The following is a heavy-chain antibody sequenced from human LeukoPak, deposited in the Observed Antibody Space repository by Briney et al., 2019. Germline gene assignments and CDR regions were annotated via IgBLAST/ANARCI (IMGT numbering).Heavy chain of an antibody. V-gene: IGHV3-30*02. CDR2: IRYDGSNK. J-gene: IGHJ3*02. CDR1: GFNFSNFG. Sequence: GGSLRLSCDVSGFNFSNFGMHWIRQAPGKGLEWVALIRYDGSNKFYRESVKGRFFISRDDSRNSLFLQMNSLKPDDTGVYYCAREALEWSPPDIWGQGTTVTVSS. CDR3: AREALEWSPPDI. D-gene: IGHD3-3*01.